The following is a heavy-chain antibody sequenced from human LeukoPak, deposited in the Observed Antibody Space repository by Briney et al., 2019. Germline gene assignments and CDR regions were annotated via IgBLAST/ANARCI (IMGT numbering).Heavy chain of an antibody. V-gene: IGHV3-15*01. D-gene: IGHD3-9*01. J-gene: IGHJ4*02. CDR1: GYTFTSYG. CDR2: IKSKTDGGAT. Sequence: SCKASGYTFTSYGISWVRQAPGQGLEWVGRIKSKTDGGATDYAAPVKGRFTISRDASKNMLYLQMNSLKTEDTAVYYCTLTNGYFDWLSYYFDYWGQGTLVTVSS. CDR3: TLTNGYFDWLSYYFDY.